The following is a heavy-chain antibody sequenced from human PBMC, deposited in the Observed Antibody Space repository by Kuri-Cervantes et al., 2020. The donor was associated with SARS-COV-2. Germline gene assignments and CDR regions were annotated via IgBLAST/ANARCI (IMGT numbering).Heavy chain of an antibody. CDR1: GFTFSSYS. D-gene: IGHD6-6*01. CDR2: ISSSSSYI. Sequence: GESLKISRAASGFTFSSYSMNWVRQAPGKGLEWVSSISSSSSYIYYADSVKGRFTISRDNAKNSLYLQMNSLSAEDTAVYYCARSAARAFDYWGQGTLVTVSS. V-gene: IGHV3-21*01. CDR3: ARSAARAFDY. J-gene: IGHJ4*02.